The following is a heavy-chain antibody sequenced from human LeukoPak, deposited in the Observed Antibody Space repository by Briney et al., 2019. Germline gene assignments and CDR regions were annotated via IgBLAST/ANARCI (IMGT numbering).Heavy chain of an antibody. V-gene: IGHV4-59*02. CDR2: VYYSGST. Sequence: SETLSLTCVVSGGSVSGYYWGWIRQPPGRGLEWIGYVYYSGSTNYNPSFKSRITISVDTSKNHFSLKLSSVTAADTALYYCALYDSSGYYSGYFDYWGQGTLVTVSS. CDR1: GGSVSGYY. D-gene: IGHD3-22*01. J-gene: IGHJ4*02. CDR3: ALYDSSGYYSGYFDY.